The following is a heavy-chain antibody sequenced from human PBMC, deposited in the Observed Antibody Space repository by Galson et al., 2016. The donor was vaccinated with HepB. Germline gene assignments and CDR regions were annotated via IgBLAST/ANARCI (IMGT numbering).Heavy chain of an antibody. CDR3: AKVPHHSTGWPREIDY. V-gene: IGHV3-23*01. CDR2: LTGSGGGT. D-gene: IGHD6-25*01. J-gene: IGHJ4*02. CDR1: GFTFSSYA. Sequence: SLRLSCAASGFTFSSYAMNWVRQAPGKGLEWVATLTGSGGGTYYADSVKGRFTISRDNSKNTLYLEMISLRAGDTAVYYCAKVPHHSTGWPREIDYWGQGTLAIVSS.